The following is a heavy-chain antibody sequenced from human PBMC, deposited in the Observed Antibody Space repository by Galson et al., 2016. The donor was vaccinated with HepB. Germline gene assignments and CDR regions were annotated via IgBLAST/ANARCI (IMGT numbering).Heavy chain of an antibody. V-gene: IGHV4-61*02. J-gene: IGHJ5*02. CDR2: MYTSGST. D-gene: IGHD6-13*01. CDR3: ARDGVAAAHREVRCDP. CDR1: GGSISSGSYY. Sequence: PLSLTCTVSGGSISSGSYYWSWIRQPAGKGLEWIGRMYTSGSTNYNPSLKSRVIISLDTSKNQFSLKLSSVTAADTAVYYCARDGVAAAHREVRCDPWGQGTLVTVSS.